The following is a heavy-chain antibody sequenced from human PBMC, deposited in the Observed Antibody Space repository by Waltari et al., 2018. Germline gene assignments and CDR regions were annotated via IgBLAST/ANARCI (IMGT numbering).Heavy chain of an antibody. CDR2: ITSSGNYI. CDR3: AKRSGGVFHYFDY. V-gene: IGHV3-21*01. D-gene: IGHD3-16*01. Sequence: ELQLVQSGGGLVKPGGSLRLSCAASGFTFSHYGMNWVRQAPGQGLEWVSSITSSGNYINYADSVKGRFTISRDNAKNSLFLQMDSLRVEDTAVYYCAKRSGGVFHYFDYWGQGTLVTVSS. J-gene: IGHJ4*02. CDR1: GFTFSHYG.